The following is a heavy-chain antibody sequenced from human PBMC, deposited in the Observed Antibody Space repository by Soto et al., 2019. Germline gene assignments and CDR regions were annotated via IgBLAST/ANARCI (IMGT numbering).Heavy chain of an antibody. CDR2: ISGSGGST. CDR3: AKDQLGVGATRLGY. Sequence: PGGSLRLSCAASGFTFSSYAMSWVRQAPGKGLEWVSAISGSGGSTYYADSVKGRFTISRDNSKNTLYLQMNSLRAEDTAVYYCAKDQLGVGATRLGYWGQGTLVTVSS. CDR1: GFTFSSYA. J-gene: IGHJ4*02. V-gene: IGHV3-23*01. D-gene: IGHD1-26*01.